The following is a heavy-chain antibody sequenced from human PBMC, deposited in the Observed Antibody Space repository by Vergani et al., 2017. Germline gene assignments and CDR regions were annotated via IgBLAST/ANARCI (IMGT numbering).Heavy chain of an antibody. V-gene: IGHV3-30*02. Sequence: QVQLVESGGGVVQRGGPLRLSCATSGFTLSNYDMQWIRQGPGKGLEFVAFIQFDGSNQYYADSVKGRFTLSRDFSKNTLSLQMNSLRTDDTATYYCAKHFSGWGIDYWGQGTQVIVSS. D-gene: IGHD6-19*01. CDR2: IQFDGSNQ. CDR3: AKHFSGWGIDY. CDR1: GFTLSNYD. J-gene: IGHJ4*02.